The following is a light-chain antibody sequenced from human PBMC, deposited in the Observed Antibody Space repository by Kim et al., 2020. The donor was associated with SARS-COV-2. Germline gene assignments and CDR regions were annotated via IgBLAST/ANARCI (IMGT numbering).Light chain of an antibody. CDR2: GKN. J-gene: IGLJ1*01. CDR3: NSRDSSGNIWL. V-gene: IGLV3-19*01. Sequence: SSELTQDPAVSVALGQTVRITCQGDSLRSYYASWYQQKPGQAPLLVMYGKNNRPSGIPDRFSGSNSGNTASLTITGAQVEDEADYYCNSRDSSGNIWLFATGTKVTVL. CDR1: SLRSYY.